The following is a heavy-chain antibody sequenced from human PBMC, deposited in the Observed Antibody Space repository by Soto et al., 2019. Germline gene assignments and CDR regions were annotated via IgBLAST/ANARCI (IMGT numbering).Heavy chain of an antibody. CDR3: VRMGAAADEAY. Sequence: GGSLRLSCSASGFTFSSYAMHWVRQAPGKGLEYVSAISSNGGSEYYADSVKGRFTIYRDNSKNTLYLQMSSLRAEDTAVYYCVRMGAAADEAYWGQGTLVTVSS. CDR1: GFTFSSYA. V-gene: IGHV3-64D*08. D-gene: IGHD6-13*01. CDR2: ISSNGGSE. J-gene: IGHJ4*02.